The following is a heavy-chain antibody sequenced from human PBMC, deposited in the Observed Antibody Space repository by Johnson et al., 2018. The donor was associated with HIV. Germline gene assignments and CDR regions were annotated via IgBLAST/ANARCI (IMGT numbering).Heavy chain of an antibody. CDR1: GFTVSSNY. Sequence: VQLVESGGGLIQPGGSLRLSCAASGFTVSSNYMSWVRQAPGKGLEWVSVIYSGGSTYYADSVKGRFTISRDNSKNTLYLQMNSLRTEDTALYYCAKAESNYGRAFDIWGQGTMVTVSS. D-gene: IGHD5-24*01. CDR3: AKAESNYGRAFDI. J-gene: IGHJ3*02. V-gene: IGHV3-53*01. CDR2: IYSGGST.